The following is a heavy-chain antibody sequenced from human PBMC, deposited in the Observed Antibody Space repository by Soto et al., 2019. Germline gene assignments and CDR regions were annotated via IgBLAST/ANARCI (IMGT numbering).Heavy chain of an antibody. Sequence: GGSLRLSCAASGFTFSSYSMNWVRQAPGKGLEWVSSISSSSSYIYYADSVRGRFTISRDNAKNSLYLQMNSLRAEDTAVYYCARVAYCGGDCYTGHDAFDIWGQGTMVTVSS. CDR2: ISSSSSYI. CDR1: GFTFSSYS. V-gene: IGHV3-21*01. D-gene: IGHD2-21*02. J-gene: IGHJ3*02. CDR3: ARVAYCGGDCYTGHDAFDI.